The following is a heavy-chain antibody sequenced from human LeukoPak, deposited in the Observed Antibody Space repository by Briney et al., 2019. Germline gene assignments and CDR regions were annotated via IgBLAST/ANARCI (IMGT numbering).Heavy chain of an antibody. CDR2: ISSSGSTI. D-gene: IGHD3-22*01. CDR3: ARLRDDSSGYYPHYFDY. J-gene: IGHJ4*02. CDR1: GFTFSDYY. Sequence: GGSLRLSCAASGFTFSDYYMSRIRQAPGKGLEWVSYISSSGSTIYYADSVKGRFTISRDNAKNSLYLQMNSLRAEDTAVYYCARLRDDSSGYYPHYFDYWGQGTLVTVSS. V-gene: IGHV3-11*04.